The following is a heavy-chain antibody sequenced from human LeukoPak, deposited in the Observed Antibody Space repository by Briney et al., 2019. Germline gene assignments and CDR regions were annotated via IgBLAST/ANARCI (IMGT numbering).Heavy chain of an antibody. V-gene: IGHV2-70*11. CDR1: GFSLSTSGMC. CDR3: ARIVEYSSSFGFDY. Sequence: SGPALVKPTQTLTLTCTFSGFSLSTSGMCVSWIRQPPGKALEWLARIDWDDDKYYSTSLKTRLTISKDTSKNQVVPTMTNMDPVDTATYYCARIVEYSSSFGFDYWGQGTLVTVSS. D-gene: IGHD6-6*01. CDR2: IDWDDDK. J-gene: IGHJ4*02.